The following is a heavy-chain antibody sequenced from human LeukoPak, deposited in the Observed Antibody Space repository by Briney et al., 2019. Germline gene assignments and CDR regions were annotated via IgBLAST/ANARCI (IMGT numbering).Heavy chain of an antibody. CDR2: INHRGDT. CDR1: GGSFSTYY. D-gene: IGHD1-1*01. CDR3: ARGATISETGYFDY. Sequence: PSETLSLTCAAYGGSFSTYYWSWIRQSPGKGLERIAEINHRGDTNYNPSVKSRVTISVDTSKNQFSLKVNSLTAAVTAVYYCARGATISETGYFDYWGQGTLVTVSS. J-gene: IGHJ4*03. V-gene: IGHV4-34*01.